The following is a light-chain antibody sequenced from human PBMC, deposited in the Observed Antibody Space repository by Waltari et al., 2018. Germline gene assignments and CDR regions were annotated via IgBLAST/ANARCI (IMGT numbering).Light chain of an antibody. Sequence: SYVLTQAPSVSVSPGQSARITCGGSNIGSKSVHWHQQKPGQAPVLVLYDDTDRPSGIPERFSGSNSGNTATLIISRVEAGEEADYYCQVWDSSSDHVVFGGGTKLTVL. V-gene: IGLV3-21*02. CDR2: DDT. J-gene: IGLJ2*01. CDR3: QVWDSSSDHVV. CDR1: NIGSKS.